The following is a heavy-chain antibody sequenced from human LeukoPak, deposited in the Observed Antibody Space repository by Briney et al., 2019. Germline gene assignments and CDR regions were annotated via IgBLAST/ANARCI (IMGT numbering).Heavy chain of an antibody. CDR1: AFTFSDYY. J-gene: IGHJ4*02. D-gene: IGHD6-13*01. CDR2: SRNKADSYTA. Sequence: GGSLRLSCAASAFTFSDYYMSWIRQAPGKGLEWVGRSRNKADSYTAEYAASVKGRFTISRDESKNSLYLQISSLETEDAAVYYCATSSWYRLAYWGQGSLFTVSS. V-gene: IGHV3-72*01. CDR3: ATSSWYRLAY.